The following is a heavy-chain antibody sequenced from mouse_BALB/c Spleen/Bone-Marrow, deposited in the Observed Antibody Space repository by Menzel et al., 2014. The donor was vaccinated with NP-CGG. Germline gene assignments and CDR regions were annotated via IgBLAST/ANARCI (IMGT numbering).Heavy chain of an antibody. CDR2: IYPGSGNT. D-gene: IGHD1-1*01. V-gene: IGHV1-84*02. CDR1: GYTFTDYC. CDR3: ARPPYYYGSRPYWYFDV. J-gene: IGHJ1*01. Sequence: QFQLQQSGPELVKPGASVKISCKASGYTFTDYCINWVKQKPGQGLEWIGWIYPGSGNTQYNEKFKGKATLTVDTSSNAAYMQLSSLTSEGTAVYFCARPPYYYGSRPYWYFDVWGAGTRSPSPQ.